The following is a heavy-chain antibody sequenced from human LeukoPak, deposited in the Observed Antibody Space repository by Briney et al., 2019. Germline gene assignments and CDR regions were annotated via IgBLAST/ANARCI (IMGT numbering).Heavy chain of an antibody. V-gene: IGHV3-53*01. CDR1: GFTVSSNY. CDR2: IYSGGST. J-gene: IGHJ4*02. CDR3: ARIMVRGVINAGADY. Sequence: GGSLRLSCAASGFTVSSNYMSWVRQAPGRGLEWVSVIYSGGSTYYADSVKGRFTISRDNSKNTLYLQMNSLRAEDTAVYYCARIMVRGVINAGADYWGQGTLVTVSS. D-gene: IGHD3-10*01.